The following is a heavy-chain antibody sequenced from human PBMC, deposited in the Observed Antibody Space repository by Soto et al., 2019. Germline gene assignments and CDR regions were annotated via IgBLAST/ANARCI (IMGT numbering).Heavy chain of an antibody. CDR2: IIPIFGTA. CDR3: ARDYGSGSYYAPLYYYYGMDV. V-gene: IGHV1-69*13. J-gene: IGHJ6*02. D-gene: IGHD3-10*01. CDR1: GGTFSSYA. Sequence: SVKVSCKASGGTFSSYAISWVRQAPGQGLEWMGGIIPIFGTANYAQKFQGRVTITADESTSTAYMELSSLGSEDTAVYYCARDYGSGSYYAPLYYYYGMDVWGQGTTVTVSS.